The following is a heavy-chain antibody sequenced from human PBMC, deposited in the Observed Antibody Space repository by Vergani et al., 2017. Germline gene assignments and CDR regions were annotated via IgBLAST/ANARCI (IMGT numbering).Heavy chain of an antibody. Sequence: QVQLVQSGAEVNKPGASVKVSCKASGYTFTSYYMHWVRQAPGQGLEWMGIINPSGGSTSYAQKFQGRVTMTRDTSTSTVYMELSSLRSEDTAVYYCAREFEYSSGWAYYYYYGMDVWGQGTTVTVSS. D-gene: IGHD6-19*01. CDR3: AREFEYSSGWAYYYYYGMDV. V-gene: IGHV1-46*01. CDR1: GYTFTSYY. CDR2: INPSGGST. J-gene: IGHJ6*02.